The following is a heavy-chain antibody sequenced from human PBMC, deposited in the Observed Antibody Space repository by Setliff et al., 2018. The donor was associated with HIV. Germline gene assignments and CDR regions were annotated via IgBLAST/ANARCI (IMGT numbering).Heavy chain of an antibody. V-gene: IGHV4-39*01. J-gene: IGHJ4*02. CDR2: IYYSGST. Sequence: SETLSLTCTVSGGSISNNSYYWGWVRQPPGKGLEWIGTIYYSGSTYYNPSLKSRATISVDMSKNQFSLRLSSVTAADTAVYYCIIAYSSGWLAPMGFDSWGQGTLVTVSS. CDR1: GGSISNNSYY. D-gene: IGHD6-19*01. CDR3: IIAYSSGWLAPMGFDS.